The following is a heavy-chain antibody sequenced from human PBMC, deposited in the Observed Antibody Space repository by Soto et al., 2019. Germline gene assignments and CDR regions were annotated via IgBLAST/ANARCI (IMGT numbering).Heavy chain of an antibody. V-gene: IGHV3-48*01. J-gene: IGHJ6*03. CDR1: GFTFGSYS. CDR3: ARDLRPPPVATAMPYYMDV. CDR2: ILSSSGVI. Sequence: EVQLVESGGGLVQPGGSLRLSCAASGFTFGSYSMNWVGQAPGKGLEWVSFILSSSGVIYYADSVKGRFTISRDNAKNSLYLPMNRPRAEGPAVYYCARDLRPPPVATAMPYYMDVWGKGTTVTVSS. D-gene: IGHD2-2*01.